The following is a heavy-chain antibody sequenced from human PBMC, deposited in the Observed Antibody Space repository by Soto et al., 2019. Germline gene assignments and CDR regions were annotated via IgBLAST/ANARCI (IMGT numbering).Heavy chain of an antibody. V-gene: IGHV3-64D*08. CDR3: VKEGKVQTAMVEGFDY. J-gene: IGHJ4*02. CDR1: GFTFSSYA. Sequence: GGSLRLSCSASGFTFSSYAMHWVRQAPGKGLEYVSAISSNGGSTYYADSVKGRFTISRDNSKNTLYLQMSSLRAEDTAVYYCVKEGKVQTAMVEGFDYWGQGTLVTVSS. CDR2: ISSNGGST. D-gene: IGHD5-18*01.